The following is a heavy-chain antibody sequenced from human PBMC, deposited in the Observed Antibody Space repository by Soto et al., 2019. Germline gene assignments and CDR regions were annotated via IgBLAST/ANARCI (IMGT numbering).Heavy chain of an antibody. CDR2: IYYSGST. CDR3: ARKRTSVVTQAYFDV. V-gene: IGHV4-39*01. J-gene: IGHJ4*02. Sequence: XESLSLSGTVPGYSISSIRNYWGWIRQPPGKGLEWIGSIYYSGSTYNNPSLRSRVSMPIDTSKDQFYLKLKYVTAADTALYFCARKRTSVVTQAYFDVWGPGSLVTVSS. D-gene: IGHD2-21*02. CDR1: GYSISSIRNY.